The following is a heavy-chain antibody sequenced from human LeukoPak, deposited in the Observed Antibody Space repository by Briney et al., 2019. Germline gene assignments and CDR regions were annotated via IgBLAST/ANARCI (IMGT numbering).Heavy chain of an antibody. V-gene: IGHV5-51*01. D-gene: IGHD6-6*01. J-gene: IGHJ4*02. CDR2: IYPGDSDT. CDR3: ATSFTSSTYSFNY. CDR1: GYSFTSYW. Sequence: GESLKISCKGSGYSFTSYWIGWVRQMPGKGLEWMGIIYPGDSDTRYSPSFQGQVTISADKSISTAYLQWSSLKASDTAMYYCATSFTSSTYSFNYWAKGTLVTVSP.